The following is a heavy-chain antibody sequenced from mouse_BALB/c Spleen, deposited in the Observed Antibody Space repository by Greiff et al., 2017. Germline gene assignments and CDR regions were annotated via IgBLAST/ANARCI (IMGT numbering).Heavy chain of an antibody. D-gene: IGHD2-10*01. CDR1: GFSLTSYG. Sequence: VQLQESGPGLVAPSQSLSITCTVSGFSLTSYGVHWVRQPPGKGLEWLGVIWAGGSTNYNSALMSRLSISKDNSKSQVFLKMNSLQTDDTAMYYCARAYYGNYGYFDVWGAGTTVTVSS. CDR3: ARAYYGNYGYFDV. V-gene: IGHV2-9*02. CDR2: IWAGGST. J-gene: IGHJ1*01.